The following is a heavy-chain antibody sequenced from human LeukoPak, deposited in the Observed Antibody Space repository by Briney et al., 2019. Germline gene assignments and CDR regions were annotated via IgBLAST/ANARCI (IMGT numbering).Heavy chain of an antibody. Sequence: SGGSLRLSCVASGFAFSSYAMNWVRQAPGKGLEWVSYIGSDFETIYADSVKGRFTISRDNAKNSLYLQMNSLRAEDTAVYYCARQRSSGRFDYWGQGTLVTVSS. CDR3: ARQRSSGRFDY. CDR1: GFAFSSYA. CDR2: IGSDFETI. D-gene: IGHD6-19*01. J-gene: IGHJ4*02. V-gene: IGHV3-48*04.